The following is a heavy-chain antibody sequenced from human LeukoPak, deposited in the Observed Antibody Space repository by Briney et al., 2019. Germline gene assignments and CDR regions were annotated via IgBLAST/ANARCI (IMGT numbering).Heavy chain of an antibody. Sequence: GASVKVSCKASGYTFTSYAMHWVRQAPGQRLEWMGWINAGNGNTKYSQMFQGRVTITRDTSASTAYMELSSLRSEDTAVYYCAGDYDILTGYYNFDYWGQGTLVTVSS. V-gene: IGHV1-3*01. D-gene: IGHD3-9*01. CDR2: INAGNGNT. CDR1: GYTFTSYA. J-gene: IGHJ4*02. CDR3: AGDYDILTGYYNFDY.